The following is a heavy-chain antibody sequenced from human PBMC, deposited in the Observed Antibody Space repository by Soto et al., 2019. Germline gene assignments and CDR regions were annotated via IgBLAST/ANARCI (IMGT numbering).Heavy chain of an antibody. V-gene: IGHV3-23*01. D-gene: IGHD3-9*01. CDR1: GFTFSSYA. J-gene: IGHJ3*02. CDR3: AILSGPGDILTGYAFDI. Sequence: GGSLRLSCAASGFTFSSYAMSWVRQAPGKGLEWVSAISGSGGSTYYADSVKGRFTISRDNSKNTMYLQMNSLRAEDTAVYYWAILSGPGDILTGYAFDILGQGTMVTVSS. CDR2: ISGSGGST.